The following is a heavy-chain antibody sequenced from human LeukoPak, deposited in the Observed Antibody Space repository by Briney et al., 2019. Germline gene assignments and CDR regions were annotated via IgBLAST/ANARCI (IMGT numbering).Heavy chain of an antibody. D-gene: IGHD4-17*01. Sequence: PSETLSLTCTVPGGSISSHYWTWIRQPPGKGLEWIGYIYYSGSINYNPSLKSRVTISVDTSTNPFSLKLSSVTAADTAVYYCARYGEDYGPSETNFDYWGQGTLVTVSS. CDR1: GGSISSHY. CDR3: ARYGEDYGPSETNFDY. CDR2: IYYSGSI. J-gene: IGHJ4*02. V-gene: IGHV4-59*11.